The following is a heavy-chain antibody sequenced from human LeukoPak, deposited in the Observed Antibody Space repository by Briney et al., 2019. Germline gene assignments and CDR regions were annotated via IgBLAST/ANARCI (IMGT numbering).Heavy chain of an antibody. D-gene: IGHD3-22*01. J-gene: IGHJ6*02. V-gene: IGHV3-13*01. CDR1: GFTFSSYD. CDR2: IGTAGDT. CDR3: ARELHYYDSSGYYYYGMDV. Sequence: SGGSLRLSCAASGFTFSSYDMHWVRQATGKGLEWVSAIGTAGDTYYPGSVKGRFTISRENAKNSLYLQMNSLRAGDTAVYYCARELHYYDSSGYYYYGMDVWGQGTTVTVSS.